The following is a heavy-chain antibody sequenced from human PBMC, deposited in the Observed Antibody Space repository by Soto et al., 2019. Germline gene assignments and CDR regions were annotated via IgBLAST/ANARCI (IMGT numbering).Heavy chain of an antibody. CDR3: ARERLASTRILPARRNNWFDP. Sequence: GASVKVSCKASGYTFTGYYMHWVRQASGQGLEWMGWINPNSGGTNYAQKFQGWVTMTRDTSISTAYMELSRLRSDDTAVYYCARERLASTRILPARRNNWFDPWGQGTLVTVSS. CDR2: INPNSGGT. J-gene: IGHJ5*02. CDR1: GYTFTGYY. V-gene: IGHV1-2*04.